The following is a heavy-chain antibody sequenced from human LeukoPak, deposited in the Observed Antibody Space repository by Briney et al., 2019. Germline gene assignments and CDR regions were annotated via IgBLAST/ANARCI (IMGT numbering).Heavy chain of an antibody. CDR3: AKGVGGSCVLDAFDI. V-gene: IGHV3-30*18. Sequence: PGRSLRLSCAASGFTFSSYGMHWVRQAPGKGLEWVAVISYDGSNKYYADSVKGRFTISRDNSKNTLYLQMNSLRAEDTALYYCAKGVGGSCVLDAFDIWGQGTMVTVSS. CDR2: ISYDGSNK. J-gene: IGHJ3*02. D-gene: IGHD1-26*01. CDR1: GFTFSSYG.